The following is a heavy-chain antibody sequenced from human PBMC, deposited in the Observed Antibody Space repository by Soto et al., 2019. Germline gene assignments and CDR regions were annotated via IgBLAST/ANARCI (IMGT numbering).Heavy chain of an antibody. V-gene: IGHV4-39*01. D-gene: IGHD2-21*02. CDR3: ARHSLAYCGGDCLSPQGKSSNFDY. Sequence: QLQLQESGPGLVKPSETLSLTCTVSGGSISSSSYYWGWIRQPPGKGLEWIGSIYYSGSTYYNPSLKSRVTISVDTSKNQFSLKLSSVTAADTAVYYCARHSLAYCGGDCLSPQGKSSNFDYWGQGTLVTVSS. CDR1: GGSISSSSYY. J-gene: IGHJ4*02. CDR2: IYYSGST.